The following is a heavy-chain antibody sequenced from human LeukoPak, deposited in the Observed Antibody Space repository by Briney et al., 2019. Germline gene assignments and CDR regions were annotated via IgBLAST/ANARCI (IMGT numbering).Heavy chain of an antibody. CDR2: ISWNSGSI. Sequence: PGGSLRLSCAASGFTSDDYAMHWVRQAPGKGLEWVSGISWNSGSIGYADSVKGRFTISRDNAKNSLYLQMNSLRAEDTAVYYCAKWTGYDFWTSSPFDAFDIWGQGTMVTVSS. CDR1: GFTSDDYA. V-gene: IGHV3-9*02. CDR3: AKWTGYDFWTSSPFDAFDI. J-gene: IGHJ3*02. D-gene: IGHD3-3*01.